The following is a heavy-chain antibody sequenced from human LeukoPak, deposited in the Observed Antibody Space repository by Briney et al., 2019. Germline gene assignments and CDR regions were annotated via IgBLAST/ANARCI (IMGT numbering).Heavy chain of an antibody. J-gene: IGHJ4*02. CDR2: IIPIFGTS. D-gene: IGHD5-18*01. CDR1: GGTFSSYA. Sequence: SVKVSCKASGGTFSSYAISWVRQAPAQGLEWMGGIIPIFGTSNYAQKFQGRVTITADKSTSTAYMELSSLRSEDTAVYYCARDGGYSYGFDYWGQGTLVTVSS. CDR3: ARDGGYSYGFDY. V-gene: IGHV1-69*06.